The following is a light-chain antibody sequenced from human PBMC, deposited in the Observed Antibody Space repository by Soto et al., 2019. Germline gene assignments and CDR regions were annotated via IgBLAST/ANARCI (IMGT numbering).Light chain of an antibody. CDR2: SVA. Sequence: ELVMTQSPATLSVSPGEKAPLSCRASQSVSSNVSWCQQKPGQAPRLLIYSVATRAAGIPARFSGSGSGTEFTLTIISLLAEDFAIYYCQQYNKWPPWTFGQGTKVDIK. V-gene: IGKV3-15*01. J-gene: IGKJ1*01. CDR3: QQYNKWPPWT. CDR1: QSVSSN.